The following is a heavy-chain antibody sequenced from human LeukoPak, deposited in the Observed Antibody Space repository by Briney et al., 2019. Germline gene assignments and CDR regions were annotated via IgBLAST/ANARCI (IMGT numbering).Heavy chain of an antibody. D-gene: IGHD3-22*01. CDR3: ARGYYYDSSGYYTD. V-gene: IGHV4-39*01. CDR1: GGSISSSSYY. J-gene: IGHJ4*02. Sequence: PSETLSLTCTVSGGSISSSSYYWGWIRQPPGKGLEWIGSIYYSGSTYYNPSLKSRATICVDTSKNQFSLKLSSVTAADTAVYYCARGYYYDSSGYYTDWGQGTLVTVSS. CDR2: IYYSGST.